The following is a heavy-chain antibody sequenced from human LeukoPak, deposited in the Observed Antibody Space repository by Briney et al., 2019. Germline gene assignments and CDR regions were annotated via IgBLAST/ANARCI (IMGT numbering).Heavy chain of an antibody. J-gene: IGHJ5*02. Sequence: ASVKVSCKASGYTFTGYYMHWVRQAPGQGLEWMGRINPNSGGTNYAQKFQGRVTITRDTSISTAYMELSRLRSDDTAVYYCARDVDTAMVTVFDPWGQGTLVTVSS. CDR1: GYTFTGYY. CDR2: INPNSGGT. D-gene: IGHD5-18*01. V-gene: IGHV1-2*06. CDR3: ARDVDTAMVTVFDP.